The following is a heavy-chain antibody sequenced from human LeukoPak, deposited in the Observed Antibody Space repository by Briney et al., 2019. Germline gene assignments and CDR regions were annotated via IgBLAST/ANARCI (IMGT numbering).Heavy chain of an antibody. Sequence: PGGSLRLSCAASGFTFSSYSMNWVRQAPGKGLEWVSSISSSSSYIYYADSVKGRFTISRDNSKNTLYLQMNSLRAEDTAVYYCARDYGDYLDYWGQGTLVTVSS. J-gene: IGHJ4*02. CDR2: ISSSSSYI. D-gene: IGHD4-17*01. V-gene: IGHV3-21*01. CDR3: ARDYGDYLDY. CDR1: GFTFSSYS.